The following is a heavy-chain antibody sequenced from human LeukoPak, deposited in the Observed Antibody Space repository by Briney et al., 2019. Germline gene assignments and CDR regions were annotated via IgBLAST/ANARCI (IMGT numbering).Heavy chain of an antibody. V-gene: IGHV3-33*08. CDR2: IWYDGSNK. CDR1: GFTFSSYA. J-gene: IGHJ4*02. CDR3: ARDLCSSTSCTLIDY. D-gene: IGHD2-2*01. Sequence: PGGSLRLSCAASGFTFSSYAMSWVRQAPGKGLEWVAVIWYDGSNKYYADSVKGRFTISRDNSKNTLYLQMNSLRAEDTAVYYCARDLCSSTSCTLIDYWGQGTLVTVSS.